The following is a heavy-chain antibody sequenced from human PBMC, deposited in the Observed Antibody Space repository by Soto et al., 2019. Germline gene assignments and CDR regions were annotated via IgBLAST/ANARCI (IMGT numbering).Heavy chain of an antibody. CDR3: ARGKLSSARENAFDI. V-gene: IGHV3-20*01. D-gene: IGHD1-7*01. CDR2: INWNGGST. CDR1: GFIFDDYG. J-gene: IGHJ3*02. Sequence: GGSLRLSCAASGFIFDDYGMSWVRQAPGKGLEWVSAINWNGGSTGYGDSVKGRFTISRDNAKNSLYLQMNSLRAEDTALYHCARGKLSSARENAFDIWGQGTMVTVSS.